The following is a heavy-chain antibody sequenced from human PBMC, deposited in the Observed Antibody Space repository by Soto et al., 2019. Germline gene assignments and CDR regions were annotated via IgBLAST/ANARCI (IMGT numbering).Heavy chain of an antibody. CDR2: VYYTGDT. CDR1: SGPDRSHN. D-gene: IGHD3-9*01. CDR3: ARHSPDFDWLSQFDY. J-gene: IGHJ4*02. V-gene: IGHV4-59*08. Sequence: SETLSLTCTVSSGPDRSHNWGWIRQPPGRGLEWIGYVYYTGDTAYNPSLRGRVTISADTSTNDISLTLNSVTAADTAVYYCARHSPDFDWLSQFDYWGQGTLVTVSS.